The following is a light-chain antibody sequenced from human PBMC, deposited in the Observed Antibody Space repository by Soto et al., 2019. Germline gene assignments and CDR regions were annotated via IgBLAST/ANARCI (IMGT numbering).Light chain of an antibody. CDR2: GAS. Sequence: EIVLTQSPGTLSLSPGERATLSCRASQSVSSSYLAWYQQKPGQAPRLLIYGASSRATGIPNRFSGSGSGTDFTLTISRLEPEDFAVYYCQKYGGSPRITFGQGTRLEIK. CDR1: QSVSSSY. J-gene: IGKJ5*01. CDR3: QKYGGSPRIT. V-gene: IGKV3-20*01.